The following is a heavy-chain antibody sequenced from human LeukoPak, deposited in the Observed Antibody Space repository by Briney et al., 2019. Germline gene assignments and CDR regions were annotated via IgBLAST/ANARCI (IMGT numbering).Heavy chain of an antibody. CDR2: IYYSGST. CDR1: GGSISSGGYY. J-gene: IGHJ5*02. CDR3: ARAIVAWFDP. D-gene: IGHD5-12*01. V-gene: IGHV4-31*03. Sequence: SQTLSLTCTVSGGSISSGGYYWSWLRQHPGKGLEWIGYIYYSGSTYYNPSLKSRVTISVDTSKNQFSLKLSSVTAADTAVYYCARAIVAWFDPWGQGTLVTVSS.